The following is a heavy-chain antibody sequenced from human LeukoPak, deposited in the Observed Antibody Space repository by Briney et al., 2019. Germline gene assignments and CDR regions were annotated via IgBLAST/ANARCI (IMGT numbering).Heavy chain of an antibody. CDR1: GFTFSSYA. J-gene: IGHJ6*02. D-gene: IGHD6-19*01. V-gene: IGHV3-23*01. CDR3: ALSPGIAVAGTFACYYYGMDV. Sequence: GGSLRLSCAASGFTFSSYAMSWVRQAPGKGLEWVSAISGSGGSTYYADSVKGRFTISRDNSKNTLYLQMNRLRAEDTAVYYCALSPGIAVAGTFACYYYGMDVWGQGTTVTVSS. CDR2: ISGSGGST.